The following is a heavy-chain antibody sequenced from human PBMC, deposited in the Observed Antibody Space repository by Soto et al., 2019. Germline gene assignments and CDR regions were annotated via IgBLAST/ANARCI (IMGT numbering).Heavy chain of an antibody. CDR3: ATPHKSRWYLYAMGV. D-gene: IGHD6-13*01. CDR2: IIPIFGTA. V-gene: IGHV1-69*06. CDR1: GGTFSSYA. Sequence: SVKVSCKASGGTFSSYAISWVRQAPGQGLEWMGGIIPIFGTASYAQRFQGRVTITADRSTSAAYMELSSLRSEDTAVYYCATPHKSRWYLYAMGVWGQGTTVTVSS. J-gene: IGHJ6*02.